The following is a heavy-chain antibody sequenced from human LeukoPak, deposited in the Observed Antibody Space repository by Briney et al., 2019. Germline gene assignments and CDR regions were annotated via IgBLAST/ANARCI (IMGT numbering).Heavy chain of an antibody. CDR1: GFTFSSYA. D-gene: IGHD5-18*01. CDR2: ISGSGGST. Sequence: GGSLRLSCAASGFTFSSYAMSWVRQAPGKGLEWVSAISGSGGSTYYADSVKGRFTISRDNSKNTLYLQMNSLRAEDTAVYYCARTLGYSYGYFFDYWGQGTLVTVSS. J-gene: IGHJ4*02. V-gene: IGHV3-23*01. CDR3: ARTLGYSYGYFFDY.